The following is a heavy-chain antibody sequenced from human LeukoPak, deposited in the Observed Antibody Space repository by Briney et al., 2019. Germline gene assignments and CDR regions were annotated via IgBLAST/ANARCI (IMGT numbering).Heavy chain of an antibody. V-gene: IGHV4-34*01. CDR3: ARFSGYIYGYDY. J-gene: IGHJ4*02. CDR2: TYNSWRN. CDR1: GGSFSGYY. D-gene: IGHD5-18*01. Sequence: PSETLSLTCAVYGGSFSGYYWSWIRQPPGKGLEWIGTTYNSWRNYYNPSLKSRVTISGDTSKNQFSLKVTSVTAADTAVYYCARFSGYIYGYDYWGQGTLVTVSS.